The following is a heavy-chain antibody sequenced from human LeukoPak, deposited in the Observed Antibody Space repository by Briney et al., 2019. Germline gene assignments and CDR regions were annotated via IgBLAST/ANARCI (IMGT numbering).Heavy chain of an antibody. V-gene: IGHV3-66*04. Sequence: GGSLRLSCAASGFTVSSSYMSWVRQAPGKGLEWVSVIYSGGYTYYADSVRGRFTISRDNSKNTLYLQMNSLRAEDTAVYYCAKLPTMGEWELPHFDYWGQGTLVTVSS. CDR1: GFTVSSSY. CDR3: AKLPTMGEWELPHFDY. J-gene: IGHJ4*02. D-gene: IGHD1-26*01. CDR2: IYSGGYT.